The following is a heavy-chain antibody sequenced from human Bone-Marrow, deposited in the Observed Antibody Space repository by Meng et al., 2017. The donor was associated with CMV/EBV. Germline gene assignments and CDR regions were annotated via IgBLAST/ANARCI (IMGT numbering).Heavy chain of an antibody. Sequence: GESLKISCAASGFTFSSYSMNWVRQAPGKGLEWVSSISSSSSYIYYADSVKGRFTISRDNAKNSLDLQMNSLRVDDTAVYYCARICVTGAACYHFDYWGQGTLVTVSS. V-gene: IGHV3-21*01. J-gene: IGHJ4*02. CDR3: ARICVTGAACYHFDY. CDR2: ISSSSSYI. CDR1: GFTFSSYS. D-gene: IGHD1-14*01.